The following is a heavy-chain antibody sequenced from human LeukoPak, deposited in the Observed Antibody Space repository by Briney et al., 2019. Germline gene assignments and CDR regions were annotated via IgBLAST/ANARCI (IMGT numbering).Heavy chain of an antibody. D-gene: IGHD3-9*01. CDR1: GDSISSGYY. V-gene: IGHV4-38-2*01. CDR3: VRYFDWPYYFDS. CDR2: IYHSVST. Sequence: SETLSLSCGVSGDSISSGYYWGWIRQTPGKGLEWIGSIYHSVSTYYNPSLKSRVTLSVDTPKNQLSLKLSSVTAADTAVYYCVRYFDWPYYFDSWGQGTLVTVSS. J-gene: IGHJ4*02.